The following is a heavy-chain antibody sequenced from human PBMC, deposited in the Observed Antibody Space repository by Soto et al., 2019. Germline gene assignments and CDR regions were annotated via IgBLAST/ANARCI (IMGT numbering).Heavy chain of an antibody. J-gene: IGHJ6*02. V-gene: IGHV1-69*12. D-gene: IGHD6-19*01. CDR2: IVPIFGTT. CDR1: GGTFSNYA. Sequence: QVQLVQSGAEVKKPGSSVKVSCKVSGGTFSNYAIDWVRLAPGHGLEWMGGIVPIFGTTYYTQKFQGRATIIADDSKTTAYLDMSSLRSEDTAIYYCARVEAVAGLYNYHGLDVWGQGTAVTVSS. CDR3: ARVEAVAGLYNYHGLDV.